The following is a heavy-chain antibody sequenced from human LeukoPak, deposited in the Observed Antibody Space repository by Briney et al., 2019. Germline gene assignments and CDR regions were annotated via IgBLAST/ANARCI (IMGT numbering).Heavy chain of an antibody. CDR1: GGSISSGDYY. CDR2: IYYSGST. J-gene: IGHJ3*02. CDR3: ARFDYYSSGSYDASGAFDI. D-gene: IGHD3-10*01. V-gene: IGHV4-30-4*01. Sequence: SQTLSLTCTVSGGSISSGDYYWSWIRQPPGKGLGWIGYIYYSGSTYYNPSLKSRVTISVDTSKNQFSLKLSSVTAADTAVYYCARFDYYSSGSYDASGAFDIWGQGTMVTVSS.